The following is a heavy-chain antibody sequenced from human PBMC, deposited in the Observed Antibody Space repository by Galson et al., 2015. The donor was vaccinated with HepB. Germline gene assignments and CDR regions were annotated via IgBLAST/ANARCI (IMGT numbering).Heavy chain of an antibody. J-gene: IGHJ4*02. CDR1: GFTFSSYA. CDR3: AKGGAYTSSSLDS. D-gene: IGHD6-13*01. V-gene: IGHV3-23*01. Sequence: SLRLSCAASGFTFSSYAMSWVRQAPGKGLEWVSAISASGASTYYADSVKGRFTISRDSSKNTLYLQMNSLRAEDTAMYYCAKGGAYTSSSLDSWGQGTLVTVSA. CDR2: ISASGAST.